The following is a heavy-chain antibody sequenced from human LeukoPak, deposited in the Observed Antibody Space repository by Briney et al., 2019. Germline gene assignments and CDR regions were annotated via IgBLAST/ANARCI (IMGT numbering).Heavy chain of an antibody. CDR2: IYYSGST. CDR3: ARSGWEALFDY. Sequence: SETLSLTCTVSGGSISSSSYYWGWIRQPPGKGLEWIGSIYYSGSTYYNPSLKSRVTISVDTSTNQFSLKLSSVTAADTAVYYCARSGWEALFDYWGQGTLVTVSS. CDR1: GGSISSSSYY. J-gene: IGHJ4*02. D-gene: IGHD1-26*01. V-gene: IGHV4-39*07.